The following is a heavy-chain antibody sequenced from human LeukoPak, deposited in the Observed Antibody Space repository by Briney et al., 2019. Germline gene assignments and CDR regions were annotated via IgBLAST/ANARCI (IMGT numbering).Heavy chain of an antibody. Sequence: ASVKVSCKASGYTFTGYYMHWVRQAPGQGLEWMGWINPNSGGTNYAQQFQGRVTMTRDTSISTAYMELSRLRSDDTAVYYCARGSITGTLLWGQGTLVTVSS. V-gene: IGHV1-2*02. CDR1: GYTFTGYY. CDR3: ARGSITGTLL. CDR2: INPNSGGT. D-gene: IGHD1-7*01. J-gene: IGHJ4*02.